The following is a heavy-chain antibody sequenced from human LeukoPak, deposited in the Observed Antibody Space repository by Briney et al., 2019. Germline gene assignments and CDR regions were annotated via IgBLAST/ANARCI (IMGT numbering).Heavy chain of an antibody. CDR2: INPNSGGT. J-gene: IGHJ4*02. D-gene: IGHD6-19*01. CDR3: ARGGVAVAGYYFDY. Sequence: GASVKVSCKASGYTFTAYYMHWVRQAPGQGLEWMGWINPNSGGTYYAQKFQGRVTMTRDTSISTAYMELSRLRSDDTAVYYCARGGVAVAGYYFDYWGQGTLVTVSS. V-gene: IGHV1-2*02. CDR1: GYTFTAYY.